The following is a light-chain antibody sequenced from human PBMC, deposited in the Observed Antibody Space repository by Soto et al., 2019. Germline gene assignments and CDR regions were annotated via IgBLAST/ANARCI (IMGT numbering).Light chain of an antibody. J-gene: IGKJ1*01. V-gene: IGKV3-11*01. Sequence: EIVLTQSPATLSLSPGERATLSCRASQSINRHLAWYRQKPGQAPRLLIYDASNRATGIPARFSGSGSGADFTLTIIRLEPEDFAVYYCQQYGATLWTFGQGTKVDIK. CDR2: DAS. CDR1: QSINRH. CDR3: QQYGATLWT.